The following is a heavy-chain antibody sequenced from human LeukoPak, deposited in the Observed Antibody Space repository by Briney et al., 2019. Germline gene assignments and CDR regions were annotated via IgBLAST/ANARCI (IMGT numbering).Heavy chain of an antibody. J-gene: IGHJ5*01. V-gene: IGHV4-61*02. CDR3: AREFES. CDR1: GGSISSGSHY. CDR2: IYTSGTT. Sequence: SQTLSLTCTVSGGSISSGSHYWSWIRQPAGKGLEWIGLIYTSGTTKTNPSLESRVTISLDTSKNQFSPKLGSATAADTAVYYCAREFESWGQGTLVTVSS.